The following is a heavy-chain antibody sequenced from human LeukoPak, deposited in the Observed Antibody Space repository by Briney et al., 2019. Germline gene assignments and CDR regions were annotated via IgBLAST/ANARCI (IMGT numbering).Heavy chain of an antibody. J-gene: IGHJ2*01. CDR2: ISDVGST. V-gene: IGHV4-34*01. D-gene: IGHD5-18*01. Sequence: SETLSLTCAVSGGSFSGYYWSWIRQPPGKGLEWIGEISDVGSTNYNPSLKSRVTISVDMSNNQFSLKLTSVTAADTAVYYCARRGGGLWSRNWYFDLWGRGTLVTVSS. CDR3: ARRGGGLWSRNWYFDL. CDR1: GGSFSGYY.